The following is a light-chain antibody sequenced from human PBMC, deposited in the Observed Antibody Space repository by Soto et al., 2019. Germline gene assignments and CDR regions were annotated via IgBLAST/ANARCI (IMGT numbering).Light chain of an antibody. V-gene: IGKV3-20*01. CDR1: QSVSSNY. Sequence: ETVLTQSPGTLSLSPGERATLSCRASQSVSSNYLAWYQQKPGQAPRLLMYGASTRATGIPDRFSGSGSGSDFTLTISILEPEDFAVYHCQQFGRSPPSWTFGQGTKVEIK. CDR2: GAS. CDR3: QQFGRSPPSWT. J-gene: IGKJ1*01.